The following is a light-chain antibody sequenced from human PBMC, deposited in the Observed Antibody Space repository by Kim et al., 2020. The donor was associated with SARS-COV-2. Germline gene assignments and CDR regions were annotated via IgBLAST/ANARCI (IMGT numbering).Light chain of an antibody. CDR3: QNYNSAPWT. CDR1: EDISTY. Sequence: SASVKDRVTITCRASEDISTYLVWYQQKPGKAPKPLIYAASTLQSGVPSRFSGTGYGTNFTLTISSLQPEDAATYSCQNYNSAPWTFGQGTKLEI. J-gene: IGKJ1*01. CDR2: AAS. V-gene: IGKV1-27*01.